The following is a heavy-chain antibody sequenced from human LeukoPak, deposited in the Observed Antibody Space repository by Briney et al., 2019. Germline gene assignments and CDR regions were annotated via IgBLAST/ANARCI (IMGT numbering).Heavy chain of an antibody. CDR2: IYHSGST. CDR3: ARWTTLRDGFSYYFDY. Sequence: SETLSLTCTVSGYSISSGYYWGWIRQPPGKGLEWIGSIYHSGSTYYNPSLKSRVTISVDTSKNQFSLKLSSVTAADTAVYYCARWTTLRDGFSYYFDYWGQGTLVTVSS. D-gene: IGHD5-24*01. J-gene: IGHJ4*02. V-gene: IGHV4-38-2*02. CDR1: GYSISSGYY.